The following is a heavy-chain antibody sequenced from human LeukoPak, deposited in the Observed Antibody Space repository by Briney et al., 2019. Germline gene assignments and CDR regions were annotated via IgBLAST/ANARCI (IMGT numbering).Heavy chain of an antibody. CDR3: ARVSGLGMNEYYQH. D-gene: IGHD3-16*01. Sequence: GGSLRLSCEAPGLTFSNSWMHWVRQAPGKGLVWVSRINNEGTTISYADSVKGRFTISRDNAKNTLYLQMNSLRAEDTAVYYCARVSGLGMNEYYQHWGQGTLVTVAS. CDR1: GLTFSNSW. V-gene: IGHV3-74*01. CDR2: INNEGTTI. J-gene: IGHJ1*01.